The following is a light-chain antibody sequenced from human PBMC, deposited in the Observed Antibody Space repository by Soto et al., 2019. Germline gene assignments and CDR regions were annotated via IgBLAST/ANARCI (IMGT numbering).Light chain of an antibody. CDR2: AAS. V-gene: IGKV1-39*01. Sequence: DIQMTQSPSTLSGSVGDRVTITCRASQTISSWLAWYRQKPGKAPKLLIYAASTLQSGVPSRFSGGGSGTDFTLTINRLQPEDFATYYCQQSYSHLITFGQGTRLEIK. J-gene: IGKJ5*01. CDR1: QTISSW. CDR3: QQSYSHLIT.